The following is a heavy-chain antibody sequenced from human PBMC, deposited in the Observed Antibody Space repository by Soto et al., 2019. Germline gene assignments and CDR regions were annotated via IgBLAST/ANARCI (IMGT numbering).Heavy chain of an antibody. V-gene: IGHV1-69*06. CDR2: IIPIFGTA. J-gene: IGHJ3*02. CDR3: ARRDIVVVVAATPVGGAFDI. CDR1: GGTFSSYA. Sequence: QVQLVQYGAEVKKHGSSVKVSCKASGGTFSSYAISWVRQAPGQGLEWMGGIIPIFGTANYAQKLQGRVTITADKSTITDYMELSSLRSEDTAVYYCARRDIVVVVAATPVGGAFDIWGQGTMVTVSS. D-gene: IGHD2-15*01.